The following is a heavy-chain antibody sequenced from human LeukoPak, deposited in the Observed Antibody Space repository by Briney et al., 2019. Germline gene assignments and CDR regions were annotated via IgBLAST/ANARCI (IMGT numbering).Heavy chain of an antibody. V-gene: IGHV3-30*04. J-gene: IGHJ4*02. CDR2: ISYDGSNK. CDR1: GFTFSSYA. D-gene: IGHD1-7*01. CDR3: ARGAKRYNWNWDYFDY. Sequence: GGSLRLSCAASGFTFSSYAMHWVRQAPGKGLEWVAVISYDGSNKYYADSVKGRFTISRDNSKNTLYLQMNSLRAEDTAVYYCARGAKRYNWNWDYFDYWGQGTLVTVSP.